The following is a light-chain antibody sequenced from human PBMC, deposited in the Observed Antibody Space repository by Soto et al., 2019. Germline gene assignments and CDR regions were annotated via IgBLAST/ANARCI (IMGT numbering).Light chain of an antibody. CDR3: QQYGSSPIT. CDR1: QTISSSS. CDR2: GAS. Sequence: IVFTQSPGTLSLSPGERATLSCSASQTISSSSLAWYQQKGGQAPRLLIYGASSRATGIPDRFSGSGSGTDFTLTISRLEPDDFAVYYCQQYGSSPITFGQGTRLEIK. J-gene: IGKJ5*01. V-gene: IGKV3-20*01.